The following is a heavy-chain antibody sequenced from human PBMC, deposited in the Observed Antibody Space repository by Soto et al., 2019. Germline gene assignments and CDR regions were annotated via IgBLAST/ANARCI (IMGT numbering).Heavy chain of an antibody. CDR2: IIPSLGIA. CDR1: GYTFTKFH. CDR3: ATILPQGVLPAQHDY. D-gene: IGHD1-26*01. Sequence: SVKVSCKASGYTFTKFHIHWARQAPGQGLEWMGMIIPSLGIANYAQRFQGRGTITADKSTSRAYMELSSLRSEDTAVYYCATILPQGVLPAQHDYWGQGTLVTVSS. V-gene: IGHV1-69*02. J-gene: IGHJ4*02.